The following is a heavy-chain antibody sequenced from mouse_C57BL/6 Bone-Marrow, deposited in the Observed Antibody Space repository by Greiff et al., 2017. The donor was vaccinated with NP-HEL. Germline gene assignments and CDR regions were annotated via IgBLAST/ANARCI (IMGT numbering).Heavy chain of an antibody. J-gene: IGHJ1*03. CDR3: ARGDGYWYFDV. CDR2: IHPNSGST. D-gene: IGHD2-3*01. CDR1: GYTFTSYW. Sequence: QVHVKQSGAELVKPGASVKLSCKASGYTFTSYWMHWVKQRPGQGLEWIGMIHPNSGSTNYNEKFKSKATLTVDKSSSTAYMQLSSLTSEDSAVYYCARGDGYWYFDVWGTGTTVTVSS. V-gene: IGHV1-64*01.